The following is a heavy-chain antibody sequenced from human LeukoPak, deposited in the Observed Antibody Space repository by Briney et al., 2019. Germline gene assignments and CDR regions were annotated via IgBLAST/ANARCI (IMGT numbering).Heavy chain of an antibody. J-gene: IGHJ6*02. CDR2: IYYSGST. Sequence: SETLSLTCTVSGGSVSSGSYYWSWIRQHPGKGLEWIGYIYYSGSTYHNPSLKSRVTISVDTSKNQFSLKLSSVTAADTAVYYCARGAPLYGMDVWGQGTTVTVSS. CDR3: ARGAPLYGMDV. CDR1: GGSVSSGSYY. V-gene: IGHV4-31*03.